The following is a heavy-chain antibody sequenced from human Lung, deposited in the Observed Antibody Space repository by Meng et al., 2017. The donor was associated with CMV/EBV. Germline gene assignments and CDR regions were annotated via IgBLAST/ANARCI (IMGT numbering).Heavy chain of an antibody. CDR1: GYTFTNYG. Sequence: QAQPVQSGGGVEKPGASGKVSCKSSGYTFTNYGITWVRQAPGQGLEWMGWINAYNGDTNYAQTLQGRVTMTTDTSTSTAYMELRSLRSDDTAVYYCARVEVGITSGDYWGQGTLVTVSS. D-gene: IGHD1-26*01. CDR2: INAYNGDT. V-gene: IGHV1-18*01. CDR3: ARVEVGITSGDY. J-gene: IGHJ4*02.